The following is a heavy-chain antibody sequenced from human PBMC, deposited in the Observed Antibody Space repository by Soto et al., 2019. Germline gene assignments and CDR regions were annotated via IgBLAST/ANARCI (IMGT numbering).Heavy chain of an antibody. CDR3: ATAPLYYMDV. CDR2: ISGGGGSK. V-gene: IGHV3-23*01. CDR1: GFTFSSYA. J-gene: IGHJ6*03. Sequence: GGSLRLSCAASGFTFSSYAMSWVRQAPGKGLEWVSAISGGGGSKYYADSVKGRFTISRDNSKNTLYLQMNSLRAEDTAVYYCATAPLYYMDVWGKGTTVTVSS.